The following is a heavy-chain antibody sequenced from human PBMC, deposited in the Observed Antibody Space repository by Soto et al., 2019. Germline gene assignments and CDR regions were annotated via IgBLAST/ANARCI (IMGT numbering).Heavy chain of an antibody. J-gene: IGHJ6*02. V-gene: IGHV4-31*03. Sequence: SETLSLTCTVSGGSISSGGYYWSWIRQHPGKGLEWIGYIYYSGSTYYNPSLKSRVTISVDTSKNQFSLKLSSVTAADTAVYYCAAQQLGYYYYGMDGWGQGTTVTVSS. CDR3: AAQQLGYYYYGMDG. CDR2: IYYSGST. D-gene: IGHD6-13*01. CDR1: GGSISSGGYY.